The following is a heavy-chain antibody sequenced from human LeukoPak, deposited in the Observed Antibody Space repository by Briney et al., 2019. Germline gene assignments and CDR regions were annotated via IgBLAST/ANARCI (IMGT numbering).Heavy chain of an antibody. J-gene: IGHJ4*02. CDR2: ISSNGDST. CDR3: ARDETVAGTVDY. V-gene: IGHV3-64D*06. D-gene: IGHD6-19*01. CDR1: GFTFSSYA. Sequence: QAGGSLRLSCSASGFTFSSYAMHWVRQAPGKGLEYVSAISSNGDSTHYADSVKGRFTISRDNSQNTLYLQMSSLRADDTAVYYCARDETVAGTVDYWGQGSLVTVSS.